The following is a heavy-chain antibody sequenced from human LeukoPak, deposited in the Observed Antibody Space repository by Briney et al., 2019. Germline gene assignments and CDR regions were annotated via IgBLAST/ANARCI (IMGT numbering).Heavy chain of an antibody. CDR3: AKDRRSRYDSSGGGFDY. CDR1: GFTFSSYG. J-gene: IGHJ4*02. V-gene: IGHV3-23*01. Sequence: GGSLRLSCAASGFTFSSYGMSWVRQAPGKGLEWVSAISGSGGSTYYADSVKGRFTISRDNSKNTLYLQMNSLRAEDTAVYYCAKDRRSRYDSSGGGFDYWGQGTLVTVSS. CDR2: ISGSGGST. D-gene: IGHD3-22*01.